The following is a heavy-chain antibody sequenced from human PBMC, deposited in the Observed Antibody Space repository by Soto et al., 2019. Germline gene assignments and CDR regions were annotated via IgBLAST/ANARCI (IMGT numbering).Heavy chain of an antibody. CDR1: GYTFTSYG. J-gene: IGHJ5*02. V-gene: IGHV1-18*01. Sequence: GASVKVSCKASGYTFTSYGISWVRQAPGQGLEWMGWISAYNGNTNYAQKFQGRVTITADESTSTAYMELSSLRSEDTAVYYCARDADYDFWSGHQFDPWGQGTLVTVSS. CDR3: ARDADYDFWSGHQFDP. CDR2: ISAYNGNT. D-gene: IGHD3-3*01.